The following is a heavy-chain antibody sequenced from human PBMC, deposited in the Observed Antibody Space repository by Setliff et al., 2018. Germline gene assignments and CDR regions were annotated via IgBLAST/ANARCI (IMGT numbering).Heavy chain of an antibody. CDR3: ARSESCGATNCSPFDY. CDR1: GFFFRSYE. Sequence: PGGSLRLSCAASGFFFRSYEMNWVRQTPGKGLEWVSYINSGGTKIYYADSVEGRFTISRDNAENSLYLQMNSLRAEDTAVYYCARSESCGATNCSPFDYWGQGTLVTVSS. V-gene: IGHV3-48*03. D-gene: IGHD2-2*01. J-gene: IGHJ4*02. CDR2: INSGGTKI.